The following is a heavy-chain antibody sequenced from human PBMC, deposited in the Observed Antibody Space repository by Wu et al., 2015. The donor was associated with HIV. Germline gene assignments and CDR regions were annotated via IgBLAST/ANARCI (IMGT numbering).Heavy chain of an antibody. CDR2: IVPMYGTA. CDR3: AGGGGRTAMDPFDF. V-gene: IGHV1-69*13. D-gene: IGHD5-18*01. J-gene: IGHJ4*02. CDR1: GGTFSSYG. Sequence: QARLVQSGAEVKKPGASVRVSCKASGGTFSSYGFSWVRQAPGQGLEWMGRIVPMYGTADYAQKFQGRVTITADVSTNTAYMVVSSLTSDDTAVYYCAGGGGRTAMDPFDFWGQGNTGHRLL.